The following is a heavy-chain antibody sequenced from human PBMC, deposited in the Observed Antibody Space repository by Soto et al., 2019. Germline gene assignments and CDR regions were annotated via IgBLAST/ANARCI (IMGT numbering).Heavy chain of an antibody. J-gene: IGHJ6*02. CDR3: ARGYCSSTSCPKGPGYGMDV. CDR2: IYYSGST. D-gene: IGHD2-2*01. Sequence: PSETLSLTCTVSGGSISSGGYYWSWIRQHPGKGLEWIGYIYYSGSTYYNPSLKSRVTISVDTSKNQFSLKLSSVTAADTAVYYCARGYCSSTSCPKGPGYGMDVWSQGTTVTVSS. CDR1: GGSISSGGYY. V-gene: IGHV4-31*03.